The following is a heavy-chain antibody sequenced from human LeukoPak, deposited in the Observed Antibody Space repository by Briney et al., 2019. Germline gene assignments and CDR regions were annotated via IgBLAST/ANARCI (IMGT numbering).Heavy chain of an antibody. CDR2: IYYSGST. D-gene: IGHD6-6*01. CDR1: GGSISSYY. Sequence: SETLSLTCTVSGGSISSYYWSWIRQPPGKGLEWIGYIYYSGSTNYNPSLKSRVTISVDTSKNQFSLKLSSETAADTAVYYCARVGLVGGLIDYWGQGTLVTVSS. V-gene: IGHV4-59*01. J-gene: IGHJ4*02. CDR3: ARVGLVGGLIDY.